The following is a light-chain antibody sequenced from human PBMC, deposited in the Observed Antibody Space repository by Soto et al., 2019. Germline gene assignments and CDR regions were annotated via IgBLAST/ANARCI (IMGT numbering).Light chain of an antibody. Sequence: QSVLTQPASVSDSPGQSITISCIGTSSDIGAFNHVSWHQQHPGKAPKLIIYDVINRPSGVSNRFSGYKTGNTASLIISGLQAEDEADYYCSSYTSSSSYVFGSGTKVTVL. J-gene: IGLJ1*01. CDR3: SSYTSSSSYV. V-gene: IGLV2-14*03. CDR1: SSDIGAFNH. CDR2: DVI.